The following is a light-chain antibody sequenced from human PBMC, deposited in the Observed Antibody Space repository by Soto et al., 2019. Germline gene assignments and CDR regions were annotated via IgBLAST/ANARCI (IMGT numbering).Light chain of an antibody. CDR2: DAS. J-gene: IGKJ4*01. CDR1: QSVNSN. CDR3: QQYNFWPPLT. V-gene: IGKV3-15*01. Sequence: EIVMTQSPATLSVSPGERATLSCRASQSVNSNLAWYRQKPGQAPRLLISDASTRATGVPARFSGSGSGTEFTLTISSRQSEDSGIYSCQQYNFWPPLTFGGGTKVEIK.